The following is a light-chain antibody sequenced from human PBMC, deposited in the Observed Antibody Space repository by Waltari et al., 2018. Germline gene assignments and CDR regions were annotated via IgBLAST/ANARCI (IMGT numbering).Light chain of an antibody. V-gene: IGKV1-39*01. CDR1: QSISHY. CDR3: QQSYSSPWT. CDR2: GAS. J-gene: IGKJ1*01. Sequence: DIQMTQSPSSLPASVGDRVTITCRASQSISHYLNWYQQKPQKAPKLLMFGASSLQSGVPSRFSGSGSGTDFTLTINNVQPEDFATYYCQQSYSSPWTFGQGTRVEIK.